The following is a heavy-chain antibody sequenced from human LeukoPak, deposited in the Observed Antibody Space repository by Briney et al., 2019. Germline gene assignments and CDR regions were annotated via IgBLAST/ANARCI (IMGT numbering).Heavy chain of an antibody. V-gene: IGHV1-69*05. Sequence: ASEKVSCKASGGTFSSYAISWVRQAPGQGLEWMGGIIPIFGTANYAQKFQGRVTITTDESTSTAYMELSSLRSEDTAVYYCARGYYCSGGSCYSKWFDPWGQGTLVTVSS. CDR2: IIPIFGTA. CDR3: ARGYYCSGGSCYSKWFDP. J-gene: IGHJ5*02. D-gene: IGHD2-15*01. CDR1: GGTFSSYA.